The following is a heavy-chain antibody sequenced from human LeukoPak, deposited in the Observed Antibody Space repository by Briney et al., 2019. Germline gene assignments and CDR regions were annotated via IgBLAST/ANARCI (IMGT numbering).Heavy chain of an antibody. CDR3: AREVVDYGSGSQFDY. CDR1: GFTFSDYY. CDR2: ISSSGSTI. J-gene: IGHJ4*02. V-gene: IGHV3-11*01. Sequence: GGSLRLSCAASGFTFSDYYMSWIRQAPGKGLEWVSYISSSGSTIYYADSVKGRLNMSRDNVKNSLYLQMNGLRAEDTGVYYCAREVVDYGSGSQFDYWGQGTLVTVSS. D-gene: IGHD3-10*01.